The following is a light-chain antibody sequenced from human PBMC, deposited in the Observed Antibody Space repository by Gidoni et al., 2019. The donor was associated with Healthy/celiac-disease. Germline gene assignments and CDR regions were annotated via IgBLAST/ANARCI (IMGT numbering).Light chain of an antibody. J-gene: IGKJ1*01. Sequence: DIQSTQSPSTLSASVGDRVTITCRASQSISSWLAWYQQKPGKAPKLLIYQASSLESGVPSRFSGSGSGKEFTLTISSLQPDDFATYYCQQYNSYWTFGQGTKVEIK. CDR2: QAS. CDR1: QSISSW. V-gene: IGKV1-5*03. CDR3: QQYNSYWT.